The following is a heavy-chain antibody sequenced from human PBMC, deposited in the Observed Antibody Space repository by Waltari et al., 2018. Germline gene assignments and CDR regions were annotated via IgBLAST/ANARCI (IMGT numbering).Heavy chain of an antibody. J-gene: IGHJ4*02. V-gene: IGHV4-61*10. CDR3: ARDRGPDVNEAMGLDY. Sequence: QVQLQQWGAGLLRPSETLSLTCAVSGDSISRGSYYWTWIRQPAGKGLEWIGHIYKSGSTNYNPSLKTRLSISMNKSNNQLSLTLKSVTAADTAVYYCARDRGPDVNEAMGLDYWGQGTRVTVSS. D-gene: IGHD3-10*01. CDR2: IYKSGST. CDR1: GDSISRGSYY.